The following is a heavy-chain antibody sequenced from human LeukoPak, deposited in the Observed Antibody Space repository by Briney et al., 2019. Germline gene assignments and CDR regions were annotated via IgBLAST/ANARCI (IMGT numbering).Heavy chain of an antibody. CDR2: IIPIFGTA. V-gene: IGHV1-69*13. J-gene: IGHJ3*02. CDR3: ARGSGGSYQGSAFDI. CDR1: GGSFTSYA. D-gene: IGHD1-26*01. Sequence: SVKVSCKASGGSFTSYAIYWVRQAPGQGLEWMGGIIPIFGTANYPQKFQGRVTITADESTSTAYMELSSLRSEDTAVYYCARGSGGSYQGSAFDIWGQGTMVTVSS.